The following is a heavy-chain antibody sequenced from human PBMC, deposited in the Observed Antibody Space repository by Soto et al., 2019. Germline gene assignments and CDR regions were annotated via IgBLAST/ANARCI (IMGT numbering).Heavy chain of an antibody. CDR2: IKQDGSEK. V-gene: IGHV3-7*01. CDR3: ARDLGYSYGSDYYYYYGMDV. D-gene: IGHD5-18*01. J-gene: IGHJ6*02. Sequence: VGSLRLSCEASGFTFGNYWLSWVRQAPGKGLEWVANIKQDGSEKYYVDSVKGRFTISRDNAQNSLYLQMNSLRAEDTAVYYCARDLGYSYGSDYYYYYGMDVWGQGTTVTVSS. CDR1: GFTFGNYW.